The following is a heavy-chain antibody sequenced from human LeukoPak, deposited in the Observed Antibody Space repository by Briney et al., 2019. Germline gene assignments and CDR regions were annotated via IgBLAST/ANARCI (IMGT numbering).Heavy chain of an antibody. CDR2: IIPIFGTA. J-gene: IGHJ6*04. V-gene: IGHV1-69*06. CDR1: GGTFSSYA. D-gene: IGHD1-14*01. Sequence: SVKVSCKASGGTFSSYAISWVRQAPGQGLGWMGGIIPIFGTANYAQKFQGRVTITADRSTSTAHMELSSLRSGDTAIYYCARDTTTRTYYGMDVWGKGTTVTVSS. CDR3: ARDTTTRTYYGMDV.